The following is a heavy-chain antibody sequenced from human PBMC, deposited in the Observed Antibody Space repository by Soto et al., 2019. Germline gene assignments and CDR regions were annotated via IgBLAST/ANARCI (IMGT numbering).Heavy chain of an antibody. CDR3: ARADPRGYYYYYMDV. J-gene: IGHJ6*03. Sequence: SETLSLTCTVSGGSISSYYWSWIRQPPGKGLEWIGYIYYSGSTNYNPSLKSRVTISVDTSKNQFSLKLSSVTAADTAVYYCARADPRGYYYYYMDVWGKGTTVTVSS. CDR1: GGSISSYY. D-gene: IGHD3-22*01. V-gene: IGHV4-59*08. CDR2: IYYSGST.